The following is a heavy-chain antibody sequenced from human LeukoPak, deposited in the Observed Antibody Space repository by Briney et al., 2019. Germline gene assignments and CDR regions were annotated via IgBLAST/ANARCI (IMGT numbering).Heavy chain of an antibody. D-gene: IGHD2-21*02. V-gene: IGHV1-69*04. CDR3: ARAPRHLAYCGGDCYV. CDR1: GGTFSSYA. J-gene: IGHJ4*02. Sequence: GASVKVSCKASGGTFSSYAISWVRQAPGQGLEWMGRIIPILGIANYAQKFQGRVTITADKSTSTAYMELSSLRSEDTAVYYCARAPRHLAYCGGDCYVWGQGTLVTVSS. CDR2: IIPILGIA.